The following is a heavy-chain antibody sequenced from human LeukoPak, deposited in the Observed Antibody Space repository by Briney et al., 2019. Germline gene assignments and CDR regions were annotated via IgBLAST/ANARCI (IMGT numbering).Heavy chain of an antibody. CDR3: ARDMSTVTTRWFDP. V-gene: IGHV7-4-1*02. D-gene: IGHD4-17*01. CDR1: GYTFTSYA. CDR2: INTNTGNP. J-gene: IGHJ5*02. Sequence: ASVKVSCKASGYTFTSYAMNWVRQAPGQGLEWMGWINTNTGNPTYAQGFTGRFVFSLDTSVSTAYLQISSLKAEDTAVYYCARDMSTVTTRWFDPWGQGTLVTVSS.